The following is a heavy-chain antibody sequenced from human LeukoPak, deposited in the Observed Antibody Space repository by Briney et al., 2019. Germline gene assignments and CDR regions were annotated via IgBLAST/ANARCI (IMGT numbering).Heavy chain of an antibody. CDR3: ARETIAVAGAFDY. J-gene: IGHJ4*02. V-gene: IGHV1-2*02. D-gene: IGHD6-19*01. CDR2: INPNSGDT. CDR1: KYTFTGYY. Sequence: GASVKVSCKASKYTFTGYYMHWMRQAPGQGLEWMGWINPNSGDTNYAQKFQGRVTMTRDTSISTAYMELSRLRSDDMAVYSCARETIAVAGAFDYWGQGTLVTVSS.